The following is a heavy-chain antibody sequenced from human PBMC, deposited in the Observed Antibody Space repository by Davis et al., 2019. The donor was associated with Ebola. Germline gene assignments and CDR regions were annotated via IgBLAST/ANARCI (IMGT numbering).Heavy chain of an antibody. CDR1: GGSISSYY. CDR3: ARVPIQNNFYYSGLDV. CDR2: IYYSGST. Sequence: SETLSLTCTVSGGSISSYYWSWIRQPPGKGLEWIGYIYYSGSTNYNPSLKSRVTISVDTSKNQFSLKLKSVTAADSAIYFCARVPIQNNFYYSGLDVWGQGTTVIVSS. V-gene: IGHV4-59*01. J-gene: IGHJ6*02. D-gene: IGHD5-18*01.